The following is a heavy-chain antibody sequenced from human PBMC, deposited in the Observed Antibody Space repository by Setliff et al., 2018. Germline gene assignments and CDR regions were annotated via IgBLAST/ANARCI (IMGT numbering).Heavy chain of an antibody. Sequence: SETLSLTCAVSGGSISSSNWWSWVRQPPGKGLEWIGESNHSGSTNYNPSLKSRVTISVDTSKNQFSLKMSSVTAADTAVYYCARGVGAVSSGYYYYMDVWGKGTTVTVSS. J-gene: IGHJ6*03. CDR3: ARGVGAVSSGYYYYMDV. D-gene: IGHD1-26*01. V-gene: IGHV4-4*02. CDR1: GGSISSSNW. CDR2: SNHSGST.